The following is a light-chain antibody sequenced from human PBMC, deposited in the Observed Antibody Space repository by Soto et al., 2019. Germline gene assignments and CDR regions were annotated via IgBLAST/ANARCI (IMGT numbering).Light chain of an antibody. J-gene: IGKJ5*01. V-gene: IGKV3-20*01. CDR3: QQYCSSPIT. CDR2: DAY. Sequence: EIVLTQSPGTLSLSPGERATISCRASQSVSSSCLGWYQQKPGQAPRLLIYDAYSRVTGSPDRFSGSGSGTDFTLTISRLEPEDFAVYYCQQYCSSPITFGQGTRLEIK. CDR1: QSVSSSC.